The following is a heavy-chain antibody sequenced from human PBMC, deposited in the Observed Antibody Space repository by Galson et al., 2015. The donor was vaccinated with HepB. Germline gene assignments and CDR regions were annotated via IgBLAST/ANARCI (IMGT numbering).Heavy chain of an antibody. V-gene: IGHV3-23*01. CDR1: GFTFSRFA. Sequence: SLRLSCAASGFTFSRFAMSWVRQAPGKGLTWVSGISGSGIKTYYSDSARGRFTISRDNSKNTLYLQMNSLTADDTAVYFCAKDRDCSSTNCQIDYWAREPWSPSP. D-gene: IGHD2-2*01. J-gene: IGHJ4*02. CDR2: ISGSGIKT. CDR3: AKDRDCSSTNCQIDY.